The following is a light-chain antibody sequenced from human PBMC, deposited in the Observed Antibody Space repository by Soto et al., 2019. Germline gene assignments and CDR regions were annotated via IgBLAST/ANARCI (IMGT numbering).Light chain of an antibody. V-gene: IGLV2-11*01. CDR1: SSDVGSYNY. J-gene: IGLJ1*01. CDR2: DVT. Sequence: QSALTQPRSVSGSPGQSVTISGTGSSSDVGSYNYVSWYQHHPGKAPKLMIYDVTKRPSGVPDRFSGSKSGDTASLTISGLQAEDEADYYCCSYAGSYTYVFGIGTKLTVL. CDR3: CSYAGSYTYV.